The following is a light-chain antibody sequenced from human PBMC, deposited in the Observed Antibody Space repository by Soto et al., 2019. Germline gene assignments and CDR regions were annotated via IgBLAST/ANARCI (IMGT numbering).Light chain of an antibody. Sequence: EIVLTQSPGTLSLSPGETVALSCRASQSVTNNYLAWYQQKRDQAPRLLIYGASNRATGIPDRFSCGGSGTDFILTIIRLEPEDFAVYYCQQYGSSPQTFGQGTKVEIK. V-gene: IGKV3-20*01. CDR2: GAS. J-gene: IGKJ1*01. CDR3: QQYGSSPQT. CDR1: QSVTNNY.